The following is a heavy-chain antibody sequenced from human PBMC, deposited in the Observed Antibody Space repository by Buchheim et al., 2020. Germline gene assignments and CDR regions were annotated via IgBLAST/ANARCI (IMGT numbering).Heavy chain of an antibody. CDR1: GFTFSSYG. D-gene: IGHD1-14*01. V-gene: IGHV3-33*01. CDR2: IWYDGSNK. CDR3: ARRAWGGTIDL. Sequence: QVQLVESGGGVVQPGRSLRLSCAASGFTFSSYGMHWVRQAPGKGLEWVAVIWYDGSNKYYADSVKGRFTISRDNAKNTLYLQMNSLRAEDTAVYYCARRAWGGTIDLWGRGTL. J-gene: IGHJ2*01.